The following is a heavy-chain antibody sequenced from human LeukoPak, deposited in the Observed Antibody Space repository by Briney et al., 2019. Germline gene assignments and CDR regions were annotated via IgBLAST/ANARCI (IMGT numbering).Heavy chain of an antibody. CDR3: ARVGDGYNYFPYYYMDF. CDR1: GGSISSYY. D-gene: IGHD5-24*01. CDR2: IYYRGST. Sequence: SETLSLTCIVSGGSISSYYWSWIRQPPGKGLEWIGNIYYRGSTNYNPSLNSRVIMSVDTTNNQFSLRLSSVTAADTAIYYCARVGDGYNYFPYYYMDFWGEGTTVIVSS. V-gene: IGHV4-59*01. J-gene: IGHJ6*03.